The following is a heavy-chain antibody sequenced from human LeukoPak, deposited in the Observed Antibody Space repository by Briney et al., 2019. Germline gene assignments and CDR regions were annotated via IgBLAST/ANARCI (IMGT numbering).Heavy chain of an antibody. CDR3: ARTYSSGWYPLYYYGMDV. J-gene: IGHJ6*02. CDR1: GYTFTSYA. V-gene: IGHV7-4-1*02. CDR2: INTNTGNP. D-gene: IGHD6-19*01. Sequence: GSVKVSCKASGYTFTSYAMNWVRQAPGQGLEWMGWINTNTGNPTYAQGFTGRFVFSLDTSVSTAYLQISSLKAEDTAVYYCARTYSSGWYPLYYYGMDVWGQGTTVTVSS.